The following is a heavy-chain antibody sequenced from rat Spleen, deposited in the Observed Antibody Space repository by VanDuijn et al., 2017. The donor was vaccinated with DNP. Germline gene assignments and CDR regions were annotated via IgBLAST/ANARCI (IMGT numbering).Heavy chain of an antibody. V-gene: IGHV2-47*01. CDR1: GLSLTSNS. CDR2: IWTGGST. J-gene: IGHJ2*01. Sequence: QVQLKESGPGLVQPSQTLSLTCTVSGLSLTSNSVSWIRQPPGKGLEWMGIIWTGGSTDYNSALKSRLTISRDTSTNQVFLKMNSLQTEDIATYYCARDWHYDGYSSFDYWGQGVMVTVSS. D-gene: IGHD1-12*03. CDR3: ARDWHYDGYSSFDY.